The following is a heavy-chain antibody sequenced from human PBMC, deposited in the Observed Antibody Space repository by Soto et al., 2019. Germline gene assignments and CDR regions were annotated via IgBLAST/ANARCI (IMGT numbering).Heavy chain of an antibody. CDR3: ATTPSSYCSSTSCYTGKWFDP. D-gene: IGHD2-2*02. V-gene: IGHV1-24*01. CDR1: GYTLTELS. Sequence: ASVKVSCKVSGYTLTELSMHWVRQAPGKGLEWMGGFDPEDGETIYAQKFQGRVTMTEDTSTDTAYMELSSLRSEDTAVYYCATTPSSYCSSTSCYTGKWFDPWGQGTLVTVSS. J-gene: IGHJ5*02. CDR2: FDPEDGET.